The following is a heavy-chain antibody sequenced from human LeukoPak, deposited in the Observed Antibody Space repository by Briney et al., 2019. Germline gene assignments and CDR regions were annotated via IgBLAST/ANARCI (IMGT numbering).Heavy chain of an antibody. CDR2: IIPIFGTA. D-gene: IGHD2-21*01. Sequence: SVKVSCKASGGTFSSYAISWVRQAPGQGLEWMGGIIPIFGTANYAQKFQGRVTITTDESTSTAYMELSSLRSEDTAVYYCASWETGAYCGGDCYRSHFDYWGQGTLVTVSS. J-gene: IGHJ4*02. CDR3: ASWETGAYCGGDCYRSHFDY. V-gene: IGHV1-69*05. CDR1: GGTFSSYA.